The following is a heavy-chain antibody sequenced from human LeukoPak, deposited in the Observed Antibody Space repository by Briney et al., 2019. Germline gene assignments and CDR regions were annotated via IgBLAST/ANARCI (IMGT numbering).Heavy chain of an antibody. CDR1: GGSISSYY. J-gene: IGHJ3*02. CDR3: ARGWYYDYVWGSYRYPDAFDI. CDR2: IYYSGST. D-gene: IGHD3-16*02. V-gene: IGHV4-59*01. Sequence: KPSETLSLTCTVSGGSISSYYCSWIRQPPGKGLEWIGYIYYSGSTNYSPSLKSRVTISVDTSKNQFSLKLSSVTAADTAVYYCARGWYYDYVWGSYRYPDAFDIWGQGTMVTVSS.